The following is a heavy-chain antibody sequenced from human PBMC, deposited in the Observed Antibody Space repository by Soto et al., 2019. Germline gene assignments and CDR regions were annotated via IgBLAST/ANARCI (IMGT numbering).Heavy chain of an antibody. Sequence: SETLSLTCTVSGGSISSGGYYWSWIRQHPGKGLEWIGYIYYSGSTYYNPSLKSRVTISVDTSKNQFSLKLSSVTAADTAVYYCARVSARTVTTKNWYFDLWGRGTLVTVSS. CDR1: GGSISSGGYY. CDR3: ARVSARTVTTKNWYFDL. D-gene: IGHD4-17*01. CDR2: IYYSGST. V-gene: IGHV4-31*03. J-gene: IGHJ2*01.